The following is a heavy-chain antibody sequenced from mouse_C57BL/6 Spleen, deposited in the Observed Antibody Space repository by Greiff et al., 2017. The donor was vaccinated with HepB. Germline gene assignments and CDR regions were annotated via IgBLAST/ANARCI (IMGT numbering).Heavy chain of an antibody. Sequence: VKLQQSGAELARPGASVKLSCKASGYTFTSYGISWVKQRTGQGLEWIGEIYPRSGNTYYNEKFKGKATLTADKSSSTAYMELRSLTSEDSAVYFCARGRDGYFSFDYWGQGTTLTVSS. V-gene: IGHV1-81*01. D-gene: IGHD2-3*01. CDR1: GYTFTSYG. J-gene: IGHJ2*01. CDR2: IYPRSGNT. CDR3: ARGRDGYFSFDY.